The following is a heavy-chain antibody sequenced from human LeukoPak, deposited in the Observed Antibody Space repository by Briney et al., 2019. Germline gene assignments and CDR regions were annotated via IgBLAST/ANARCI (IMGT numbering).Heavy chain of an antibody. J-gene: IGHJ4*02. CDR3: PKNRGTGMAFYDY. V-gene: IGHV3-23*01. Sequence: GGSLRLSCAASGFTFSTYAMTWVRRGPGKGLEWVSAISGSGGHIYYADSAKGRFTSSRDNSTSTLFLQMNTLRAEDTAIYYCPKNRGTGMAFYDYWGQGTQVTVSS. D-gene: IGHD5-18*01. CDR1: GFTFSTYA. CDR2: ISGSGGHI.